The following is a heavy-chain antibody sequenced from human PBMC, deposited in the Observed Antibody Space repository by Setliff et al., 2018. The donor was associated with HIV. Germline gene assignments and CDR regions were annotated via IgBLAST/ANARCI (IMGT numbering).Heavy chain of an antibody. CDR3: ARRGWNGYTAFDC. CDR1: GGSFSDYS. J-gene: IGHJ4*02. V-gene: IGHV4-34*01. D-gene: IGHD5-12*01. Sequence: SETLSLTCAVYGGSFSDYSWNWVRQPPGKGLEWIGEINHSGSTNYNPSLKSRVTISADTSKKQFSLNVTSVTAADTAVYYCARRGWNGYTAFDCWGQGTLVTVSS. CDR2: INHSGST.